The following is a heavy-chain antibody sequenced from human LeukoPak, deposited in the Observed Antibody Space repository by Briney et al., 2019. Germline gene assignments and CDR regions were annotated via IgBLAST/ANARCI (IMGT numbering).Heavy chain of an antibody. CDR2: IWYDGSDI. D-gene: IGHD2-2*01. CDR1: GFTFSSYG. J-gene: IGHJ4*02. Sequence: GGSLRLSCAAPGFTFSSYGMHWVRQAPGKGLEWVALIWYDGSDIYYADSVKGRFIISRDNSKNTLYLQMNTLRAEDTAVYYCARGSAALYYFDFWGQGTLVTVSS. CDR3: ARGSAALYYFDF. V-gene: IGHV3-33*01.